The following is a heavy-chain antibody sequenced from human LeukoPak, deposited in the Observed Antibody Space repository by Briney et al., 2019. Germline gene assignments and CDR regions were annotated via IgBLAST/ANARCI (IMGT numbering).Heavy chain of an antibody. CDR3: ARGGIAVAGTRRWYAFDI. V-gene: IGHV4-4*07. CDR2: IYTSGST. CDR1: GGFISSYF. J-gene: IGHJ3*02. Sequence: SETLSLTCTVSGGFISSYFWSWIRRPAGKGLEWIGRIYTSGSTNYNPSLKSRVTMSVDTSKNQFSLKLSSVTAADTAVYYCARGGIAVAGTRRWYAFDIWGQGTMVTVSS. D-gene: IGHD6-19*01.